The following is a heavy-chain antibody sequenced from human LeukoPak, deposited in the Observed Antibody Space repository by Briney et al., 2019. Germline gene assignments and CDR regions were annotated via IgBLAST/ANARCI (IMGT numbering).Heavy chain of an antibody. CDR3: ARDGVGVATTNYYYGMDV. CDR2: IYSGGST. D-gene: IGHD5-12*01. V-gene: IGHV3-66*01. J-gene: IGHJ6*02. CDR1: GFTVSSNY. Sequence: GGSLRLSCAASGFTVSSNYMSWVRQAPGKGLEWVSVIYSGGSTYYADSVKGRFTISRDNSKNTLYLQMNSLRAEDTAVYYCARDGVGVATTNYYYGMDVWGQGTTVTVSS.